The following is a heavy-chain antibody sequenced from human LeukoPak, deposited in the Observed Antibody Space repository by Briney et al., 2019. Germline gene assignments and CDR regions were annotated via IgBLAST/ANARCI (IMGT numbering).Heavy chain of an antibody. V-gene: IGHV3-21*01. CDR1: GFTFSSYS. Sequence: GGSLRLSCAASGFTFSSYSMNWVRQAPGKGLEWVSSISSSSSYIYYADSVKGRFTISRDNAKNSLYLQMNSLRAEDTAVYYCARVVSSGRGYYFDYWGQGTLVTVSS. CDR2: ISSSSSYI. CDR3: ARVVSSGRGYYFDY. J-gene: IGHJ4*02. D-gene: IGHD3-22*01.